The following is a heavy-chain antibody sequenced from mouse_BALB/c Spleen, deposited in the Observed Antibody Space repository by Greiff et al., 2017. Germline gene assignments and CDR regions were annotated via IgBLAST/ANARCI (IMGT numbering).Heavy chain of an antibody. CDR3: ARDDCSNYYAMDY. V-gene: IGHV14-3*02. CDR1: GFNIQDTY. CDR2: IDPANGNT. Sequence: VQLQESGAELVKPGASVKLSCTASGFNIQDTYMLWVKQRPEQGLEWIGRIDPANGNTKYDPKFQGKATITADTSSNTAYLQLSSLTAEDTAVYNCARDDCSNYYAMDYWGQGTSVTVSS. D-gene: IGHD2-3*01. J-gene: IGHJ4*01.